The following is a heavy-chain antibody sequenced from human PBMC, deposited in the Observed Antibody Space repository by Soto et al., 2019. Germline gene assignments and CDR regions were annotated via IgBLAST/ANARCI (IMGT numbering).Heavy chain of an antibody. Sequence: QVQLVQSGAEVKKPGSSVKVSCKASGGTFSSYAISWVRQAPGQGREWMGGIIPIFGTANYAQKFQGRVTITADKCTSTDYRELSSLRSEDTAVYYCARGYCSGGRCYSWYYFYYGMEVWGQGTTVTVFS. D-gene: IGHD2-15*01. CDR3: ARGYCSGGRCYSWYYFYYGMEV. V-gene: IGHV1-69*06. CDR2: IIPIFGTA. J-gene: IGHJ6*02. CDR1: GGTFSSYA.